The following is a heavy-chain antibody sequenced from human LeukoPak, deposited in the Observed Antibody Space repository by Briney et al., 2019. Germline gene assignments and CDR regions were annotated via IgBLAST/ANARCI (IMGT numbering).Heavy chain of an antibody. CDR1: GYTFTSYD. CDR3: ALTSEGGWFDP. J-gene: IGHJ5*02. D-gene: IGHD2-15*01. CDR2: INPNSGGT. V-gene: IGHV1-2*02. Sequence: ASVKVSCKASGYTFTSYDINWVRQATGQGLEWMGWINPNSGGTNYAQKFQGRVTMTRDTSISTAYMELSRLRSDDTAVYYCALTSEGGWFDPWGQGTLVTVSS.